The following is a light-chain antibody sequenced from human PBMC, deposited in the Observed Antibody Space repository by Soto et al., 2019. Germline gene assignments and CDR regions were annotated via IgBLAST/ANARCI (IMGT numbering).Light chain of an antibody. CDR3: ETRDSNVRV. CDR1: SGHSSYI. V-gene: IGLV4-60*02. CDR2: LEGSGSY. J-gene: IGLJ3*02. Sequence: QSVLTQSSSASASLGSSVKLTCTLSSGHSSYIIAWHQQQPGKAPRYLMKLEGSGSYNKGSGVPDRFSGSSSGADRYLTISNLQFEDEADYYWETRDSNVRVFGGGTKLTVL.